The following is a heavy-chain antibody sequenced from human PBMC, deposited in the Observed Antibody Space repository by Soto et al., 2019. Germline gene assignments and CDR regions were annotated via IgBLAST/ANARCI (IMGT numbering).Heavy chain of an antibody. CDR1: GLTFSSYG. D-gene: IGHD5-12*01. Sequence: GGSLRLSCETSGLTFSSYGMYWVRQAPGKGLEWVAVISYDGSNKYYADSVKGRFTISRDNSKNTLYLQMNSLRAEDTAVYYCARPQMATIWGYYYGMDVWGQGTTVTVSS. CDR2: ISYDGSNK. CDR3: ARPQMATIWGYYYGMDV. V-gene: IGHV3-30*03. J-gene: IGHJ6*02.